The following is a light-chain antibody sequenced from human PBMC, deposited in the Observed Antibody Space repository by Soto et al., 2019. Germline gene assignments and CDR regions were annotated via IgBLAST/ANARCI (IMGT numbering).Light chain of an antibody. V-gene: IGKV4-1*01. CDR2: GAS. CDR1: QSVSSTY. CDR3: QQYYSTPLT. Sequence: EIVLTQSPGTLSLSPGERATLSCRASQSVSSTYLAWYQQKPGQPPKLFIYGASTRESGVPERFSGRGSGTDVTLTISSLQDEDLAVYECQQYYSTPLTFGGGTKVDIK. J-gene: IGKJ4*01.